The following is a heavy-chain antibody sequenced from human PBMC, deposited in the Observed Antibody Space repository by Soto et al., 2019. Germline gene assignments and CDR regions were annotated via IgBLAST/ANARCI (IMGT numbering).Heavy chain of an antibody. V-gene: IGHV3-23*01. Sequence: EVQLLESGGGLVQPGGSLILSCAASGFTFSSYAMSWVREAPGKGLEWVSAISGSGGSTYYADSVKGRFTISRDNSKNTLYLQMNSLRAEDTAVYYCAKVITFGGVIVSFDYWGQGTLVTVSS. CDR1: GFTFSSYA. J-gene: IGHJ4*02. CDR3: AKVITFGGVIVSFDY. CDR2: ISGSGGST. D-gene: IGHD3-16*02.